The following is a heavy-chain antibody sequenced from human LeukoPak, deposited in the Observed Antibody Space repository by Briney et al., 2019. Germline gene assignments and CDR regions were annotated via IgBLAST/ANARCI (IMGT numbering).Heavy chain of an antibody. CDR1: GGSISSGGYY. CDR3: ARNFWSGYSMDV. J-gene: IGHJ6*02. Sequence: PSETLSLTCTVSGGSISSGGYYWSWIRQHPGKGLEWIGYIYYSGSTYYNPSLKSRVTISVDTSKNQFSLKLSSVTAADTAVYYCARNFWSGYSMDVWGQGTTVTVSS. CDR2: IYYSGST. D-gene: IGHD3-3*01. V-gene: IGHV4-31*03.